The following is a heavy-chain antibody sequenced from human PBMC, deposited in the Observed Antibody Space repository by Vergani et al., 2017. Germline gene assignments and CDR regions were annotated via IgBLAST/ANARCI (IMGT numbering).Heavy chain of an antibody. CDR3: ARLYYDSSGYYWWAFDI. CDR2: ISSSGSTI. J-gene: IGHJ3*02. CDR1: GFTFSDYY. D-gene: IGHD3-22*01. V-gene: IGHV3-11*04. Sequence: VQLVESGGGVVQPGGSLRLSCAASGFTFSDYYMSWIRQAPGKGLEWVSYISSSGSTIYYADSVKGRFTISRDKAKNSLYLQMNSLRAEDTAVYYCARLYYDSSGYYWWAFDIWGQGTMVTVSS.